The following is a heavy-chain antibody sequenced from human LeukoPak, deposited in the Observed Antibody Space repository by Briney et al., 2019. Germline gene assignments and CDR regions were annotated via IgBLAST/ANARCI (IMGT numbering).Heavy chain of an antibody. CDR3: ARIRTQGGQWLIDY. D-gene: IGHD3-22*01. CDR2: IDWDDDK. V-gene: IGHV2-70*11. Sequence: SGPTLVNPTQTLTLTCTFSGFSLSTSGMCVSWIRQPPGKALEWLARIDWDDDKYYSTSLKTRLTISKDTSKNQVVLTMTNMDPVDTATYYCARIRTQGGQWLIDYWGQGTLVTVSS. CDR1: GFSLSTSGMC. J-gene: IGHJ4*02.